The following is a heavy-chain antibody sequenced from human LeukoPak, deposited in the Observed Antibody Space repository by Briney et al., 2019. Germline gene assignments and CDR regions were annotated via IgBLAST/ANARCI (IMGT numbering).Heavy chain of an antibody. J-gene: IGHJ4*02. CDR3: ARRAGAYSHPYDY. Sequence: PGGSLRLPCAASGFTFSIYDMNWVRQAPGKGLEWVSSISGSGVDTYYADSVKDRFTISRDNSKNTLFLQMSSLRAEDTAVYYCARRAGAYSHPYDYWGQVTLVTVSS. CDR2: ISGSGVDT. D-gene: IGHD4/OR15-4a*01. CDR1: GFTFSIYD. V-gene: IGHV3-23*01.